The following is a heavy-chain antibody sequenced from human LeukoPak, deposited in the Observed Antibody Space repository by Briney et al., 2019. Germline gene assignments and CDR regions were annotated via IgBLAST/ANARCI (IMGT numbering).Heavy chain of an antibody. CDR3: ATFSGSYLSSPSLTHAFDI. CDR1: GYTFTGYY. V-gene: IGHV1-18*04. D-gene: IGHD1-26*01. Sequence: ASVKVSCKASGYTFTGYYMHWVRQAPGQGLEWMGWISAYNGNTNYAQKLQGRVTMTTDTSTSTAYMELRSLRSDDTAVYYCATFSGSYLSSPSLTHAFDIWGQGTMVTVSS. J-gene: IGHJ3*02. CDR2: ISAYNGNT.